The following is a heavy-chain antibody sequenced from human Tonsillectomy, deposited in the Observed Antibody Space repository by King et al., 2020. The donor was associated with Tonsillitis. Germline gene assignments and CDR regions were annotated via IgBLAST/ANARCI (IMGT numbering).Heavy chain of an antibody. J-gene: IGHJ2*01. D-gene: IGHD3-22*01. CDR3: ARHHDFYDNSGYPREEYFDL. CDR2: INWNGGST. Sequence: DVQLVESGGGVVRPGGSLRLSCAASGFTFDDYGMSWVRQAPGKGLEWVSGINWNGGSTGYADSVKGRFTISRDNAKNSLYLQMNSLRAEDTALFYCARHHDFYDNSGYPREEYFDLWGRGTLVTVSS. CDR1: GFTFDDYG. V-gene: IGHV3-20*04.